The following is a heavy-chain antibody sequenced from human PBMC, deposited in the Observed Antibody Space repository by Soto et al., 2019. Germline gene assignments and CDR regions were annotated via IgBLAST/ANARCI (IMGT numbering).Heavy chain of an antibody. J-gene: IGHJ6*02. V-gene: IGHV3-13*01. CDR1: GFSFSSYD. CDR2: IGTAGDT. D-gene: IGHD2-15*01. Sequence: EVQLVESGGGLVQPGGSLRLSCAASGFSFSSYDIQWVRQAAGKGLEWVSAIGTAGDTHYSGSVKGRFTISRENAKDSSYLQMNILRVEDTAVYYCARDPSGWGLDVWGQGTTVTISS. CDR3: ARDPSGWGLDV.